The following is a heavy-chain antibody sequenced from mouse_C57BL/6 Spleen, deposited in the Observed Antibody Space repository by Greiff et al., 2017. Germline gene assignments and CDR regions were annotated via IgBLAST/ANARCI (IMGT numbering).Heavy chain of an antibody. Sequence: EVQLLQSGGGLVQPGASLKLSCAASGFTFSSYAMPWVRQTPEKRLEWVATISDGGSYTYYTDNVKGRFTISRDNAKNNLYLQMSHLKSEDTSMYYCASHRLGNYYFGCWGQGTTLTVSS. CDR3: ASHRLGNYYFGC. J-gene: IGHJ2*01. D-gene: IGHD2-1*01. CDR2: ISDGGSYT. V-gene: IGHV5-4*01. CDR1: GFTFSSYA.